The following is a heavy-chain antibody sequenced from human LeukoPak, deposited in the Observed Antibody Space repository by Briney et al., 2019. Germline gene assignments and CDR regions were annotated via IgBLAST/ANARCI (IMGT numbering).Heavy chain of an antibody. CDR1: GGSTSSYY. J-gene: IGHJ4*02. CDR2: IYYSGST. V-gene: IGHV4-59*13. D-gene: IGHD3-3*01. Sequence: SETLSLTCTVSGGSTSSYYWSWIRQPPGKGLEWIGYIYYSGSTNYNPSLKSRVTISVDTSKNQFSLKLSSVTAADTAVYYCARGYDFWSGYYASPFFDYWGQGTLVTVSS. CDR3: ARGYDFWSGYYASPFFDY.